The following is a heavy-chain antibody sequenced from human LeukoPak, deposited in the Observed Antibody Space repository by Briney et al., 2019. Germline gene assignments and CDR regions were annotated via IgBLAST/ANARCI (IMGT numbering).Heavy chain of an antibody. CDR1: GFTFSSYA. V-gene: IGHV3-23*01. D-gene: IGHD3-22*01. Sequence: HPGGPLRLSCAASGFTFSSYAMSWVRQAPGKGLEWVSAISGSGGSTYYADSVKGRFTISRDNSKNTLYLQMNSLRAEDTAVYYCAKDPYYYDSSGYYRWGQGTLVTVSS. CDR2: ISGSGGST. J-gene: IGHJ4*02. CDR3: AKDPYYYDSSGYYR.